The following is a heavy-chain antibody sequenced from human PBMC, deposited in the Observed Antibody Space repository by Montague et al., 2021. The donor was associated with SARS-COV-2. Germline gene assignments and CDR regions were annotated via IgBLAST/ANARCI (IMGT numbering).Heavy chain of an antibody. CDR3: AREYRIELWQTNWYFGL. J-gene: IGHJ2*01. CDR1: GGSISGYY. Sequence: SETLSLTCTVSGGSISGYYWSWIRQPPGKALEWIGYIYHSGNTKYNPSLKGRVSISADTSKNQLSLRLSSVTAADTAVYYCAREYRIELWQTNWYFGLWGRGTLVTVSS. D-gene: IGHD5-18*01. V-gene: IGHV4-59*01. CDR2: IYHSGNT.